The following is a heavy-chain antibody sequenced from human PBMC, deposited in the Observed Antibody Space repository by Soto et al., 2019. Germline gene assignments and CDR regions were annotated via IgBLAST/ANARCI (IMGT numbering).Heavy chain of an antibody. CDR3: ARAPDTAMVTH. Sequence: PSETLSLTCAVYGGSFSGYYWSWIRQPPGKGLEWIGEINHSGSTNYNPPLKSRVTISVDTSKNQFSLKLSSVTAADTAVYYCARAPDTAMVTHWGQGTLVTVSS. CDR2: INHSGST. J-gene: IGHJ4*02. D-gene: IGHD5-18*01. CDR1: GGSFSGYY. V-gene: IGHV4-34*01.